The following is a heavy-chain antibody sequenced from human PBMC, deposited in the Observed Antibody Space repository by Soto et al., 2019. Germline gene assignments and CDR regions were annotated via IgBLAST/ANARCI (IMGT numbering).Heavy chain of an antibody. V-gene: IGHV1-8*01. CDR3: AGGIKYGECSGWFDP. Sequence: QVQLVQSGAEVKKPGASVKVSCKASGYTFTSYDINWVRQATGQGLEYLGWMNPNSGNTGYVQKFQGRVTMTRDTSISTACRGLSSLRSEDTAVYYCAGGIKYGECSGWFDPGGRGTLVTVSS. CDR2: MNPNSGNT. CDR1: GYTFTSYD. D-gene: IGHD4-17*01. J-gene: IGHJ5*02.